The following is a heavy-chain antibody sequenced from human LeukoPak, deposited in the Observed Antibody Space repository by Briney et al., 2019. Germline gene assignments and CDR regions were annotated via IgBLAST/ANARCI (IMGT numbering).Heavy chain of an antibody. D-gene: IGHD3-10*01. CDR3: ARDQAGGSGNWGYFDY. V-gene: IGHV3-66*01. Sequence: GGSLRLSCAASGFIFSPYWVSWVRQAPGKGLEWVSVIYSGGSTYYADSVKGRFTISRDNSKNTLYLQVNSLRAEDTAVYYCARDQAGGSGNWGYFDYWGQGTLVTVSS. J-gene: IGHJ4*02. CDR2: IYSGGST. CDR1: GFIFSPYW.